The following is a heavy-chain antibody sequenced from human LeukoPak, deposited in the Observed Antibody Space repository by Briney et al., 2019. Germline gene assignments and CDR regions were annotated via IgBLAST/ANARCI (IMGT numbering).Heavy chain of an antibody. J-gene: IGHJ4*02. CDR3: ARLGMTTPGDH. D-gene: IGHD4-11*01. CDR1: GYTFTDYY. Sequence: VASVKVSCKTSGYTFTDYYMHWVRQAPGLGLEWMGWVGGNSGDTNYTQKFQGRVTMTRDTSISTAYMELRRLRLDDTAVYYCARLGMTTPGDHWGQGTLVTVSS. V-gene: IGHV1-2*02. CDR2: VGGNSGDT.